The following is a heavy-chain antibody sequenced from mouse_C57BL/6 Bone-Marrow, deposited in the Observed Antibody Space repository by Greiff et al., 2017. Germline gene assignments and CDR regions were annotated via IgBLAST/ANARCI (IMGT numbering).Heavy chain of an antibody. CDR3: ARWAYYGSPLFDY. CDR2: INPSSGYT. V-gene: IGHV1-4*01. D-gene: IGHD1-1*01. J-gene: IGHJ2*01. CDR1: GYTFTSYT. Sequence: VQLKESGAELARPGASVKMSCKASGYTFTSYTMHWVKQRPGQGLEWIGYINPSSGYTKYNQKFKDKATLTADKSSSTAYMQLSSLTSEDSAVYYCARWAYYGSPLFDYWGQGTTLTVSS.